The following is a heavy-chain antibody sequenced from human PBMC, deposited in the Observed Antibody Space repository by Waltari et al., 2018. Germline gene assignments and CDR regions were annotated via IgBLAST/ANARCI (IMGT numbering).Heavy chain of an antibody. Sequence: VQLVESGGGLVQPGRSLRLSCAASGFTFSSYAMHWVRQAPGKGLEWVAVISYDGSNKYYADSVKGRFTISRDNSKNTLYLQMNSLRAEDTAVYYCARPLREGSGTLYYGMDVWGQGTTVTVSS. J-gene: IGHJ6*02. D-gene: IGHD3-10*01. V-gene: IGHV3-30-3*01. CDR1: GFTFSSYA. CDR3: ARPLREGSGTLYYGMDV. CDR2: ISYDGSNK.